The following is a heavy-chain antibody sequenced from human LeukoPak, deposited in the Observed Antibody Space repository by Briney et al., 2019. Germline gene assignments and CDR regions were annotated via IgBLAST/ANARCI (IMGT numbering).Heavy chain of an antibody. D-gene: IGHD2-2*01. CDR2: LNEDGSVK. CDR1: EFSFSTNW. V-gene: IGHV3-7*01. CDR3: ANIPRSTVSY. Sequence: GGSLRLSCAASEFSFSTNWMHWVRQTPGKGLEWVAELNEDGSVKYYVDSVKGRFTISRDNAKSLLFLQMYNLRTEDTGVYFCANIPRSTVSYWGRGTLVTVSS. J-gene: IGHJ4*02.